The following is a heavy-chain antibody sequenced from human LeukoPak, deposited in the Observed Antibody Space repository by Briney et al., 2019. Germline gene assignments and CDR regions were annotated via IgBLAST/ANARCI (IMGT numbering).Heavy chain of an antibody. D-gene: IGHD1-26*01. CDR1: GGSINSYY. CDR2: IYYSGST. Sequence: KPSETLSLTCTVSGGSINSYYWSWIRQPPGKGLEWIGYIYYSGSTNYSPSLKSRVTISVDTSKNQFSLKLSSVTAADTAVYFCARHGASGSYLYYFDYWGQGTLVTVSS. CDR3: ARHGASGSYLYYFDY. J-gene: IGHJ4*02. V-gene: IGHV4-59*08.